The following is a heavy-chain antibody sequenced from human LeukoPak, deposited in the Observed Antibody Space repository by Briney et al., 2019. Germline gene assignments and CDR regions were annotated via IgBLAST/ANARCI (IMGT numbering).Heavy chain of an antibody. Sequence: GGSLRLPCAASGFTFSSYAMSWVRQAPGKGLEWVSAISGSGGSTYYADSVKGRFTISRDNSKNTLYLQMNSLRAEDTAVYYCAKDCYYDSSGYYYNPMDVWGKGTTVTVSS. CDR2: ISGSGGST. CDR3: AKDCYYDSSGYYYNPMDV. J-gene: IGHJ6*03. CDR1: GFTFSSYA. V-gene: IGHV3-23*01. D-gene: IGHD3-22*01.